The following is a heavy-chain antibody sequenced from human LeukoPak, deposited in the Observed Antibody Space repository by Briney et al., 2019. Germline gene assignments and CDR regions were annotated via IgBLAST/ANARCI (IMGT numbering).Heavy chain of an antibody. J-gene: IGHJ4*02. V-gene: IGHV3-7*03. Sequence: PGGSLRLSCAASGFRFSSYWMTWVRQAPGKGLEWVANIKQDGSEKSYVDSVKGRFTISRDNAKNSLYLQMNSLRADDTGVNYCASQPAAADVDYWGQGTLVTVSS. CDR3: ASQPAAADVDY. D-gene: IGHD2-2*01. CDR2: IKQDGSEK. CDR1: GFRFSSYW.